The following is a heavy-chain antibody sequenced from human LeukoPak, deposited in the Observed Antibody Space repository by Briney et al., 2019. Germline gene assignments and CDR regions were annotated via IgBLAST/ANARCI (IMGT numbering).Heavy chain of an antibody. J-gene: IGHJ6*04. Sequence: PGGSLRLSCAASGFTFSSYSMNWVRQAPGKGLEWVSSISSSSSYKYYADSVKGRFTISRDNAKNSLYLQMNSLRAEGTAVYYCAELGITMIGGVWGKGTTVTISS. V-gene: IGHV3-21*01. D-gene: IGHD3-10*02. CDR2: ISSSSSYK. CDR3: AELGITMIGGV. CDR1: GFTFSSYS.